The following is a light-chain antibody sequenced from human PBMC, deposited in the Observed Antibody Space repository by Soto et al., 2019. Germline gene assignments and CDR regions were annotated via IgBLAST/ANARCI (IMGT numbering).Light chain of an antibody. Sequence: DIQMYLSPATVSAPVRDRVTITCRASQSIGSWLAWYQQKPGKAPKLLIFDASSLESGVPSRFSGSGSGTEFTLTISSRHSDDFAVYQCQQYNTWPPILTFGGGTKVDI. CDR3: QQYNTWPPILT. CDR1: QSIGSW. V-gene: IGKV1-5*01. J-gene: IGKJ4*01. CDR2: DAS.